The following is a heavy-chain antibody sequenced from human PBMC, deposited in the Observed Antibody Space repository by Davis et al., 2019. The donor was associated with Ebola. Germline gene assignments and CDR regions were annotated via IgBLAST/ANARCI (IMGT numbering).Heavy chain of an antibody. CDR1: GFTFSSYV. Sequence: PGGSLRLSCAASGFTFSSYVMRWVRQAPGKGPEWVSSITASGSSTYYAGSVKGRFTISRDNSKNTLYLQMNSLRAEDTAVYYCAKPRGDYDPRFYYYYGMDVWGQGTTVTVSS. D-gene: IGHD4-17*01. CDR3: AKPRGDYDPRFYYYYGMDV. V-gene: IGHV3-23*01. J-gene: IGHJ6*02. CDR2: ITASGSST.